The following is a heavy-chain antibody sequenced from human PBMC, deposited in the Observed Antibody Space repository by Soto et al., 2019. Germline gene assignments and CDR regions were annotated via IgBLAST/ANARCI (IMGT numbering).Heavy chain of an antibody. CDR2: IYYSGST. J-gene: IGHJ2*01. Sequence: SETLSLTCTVSGGSISSYYWSWIRQPPGKGLEWIGYIYYSGSTNYNPSLKSRVTISVDTSKNQFSLKLSSVTAADTAVYYCARPSPVPYWYFDLWGRGTLVTVSS. D-gene: IGHD6-6*01. CDR1: GGSISSYY. V-gene: IGHV4-59*08. CDR3: ARPSPVPYWYFDL.